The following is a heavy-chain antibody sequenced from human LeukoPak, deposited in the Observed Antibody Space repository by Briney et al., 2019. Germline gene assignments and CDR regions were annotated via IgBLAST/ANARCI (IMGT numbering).Heavy chain of an antibody. CDR2: INPNSGGT. J-gene: IGHJ6*03. V-gene: IGHV1-2*02. D-gene: IGHD2-15*01. Sequence: ASVKISCKASGYTFTGYYMHWVRQAPGQGLEWMGWINPNSGGTNYAQKFQGRVTMTRDTSISTAYMELSRLRSDDTAVYYCARDGSCSGGSCSDYYYMDVWGKGTTVTASS. CDR1: GYTFTGYY. CDR3: ARDGSCSGGSCSDYYYMDV.